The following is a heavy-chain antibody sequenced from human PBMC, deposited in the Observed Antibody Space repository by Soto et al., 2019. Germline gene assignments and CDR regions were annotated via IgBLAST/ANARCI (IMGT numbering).Heavy chain of an antibody. J-gene: IGHJ4*02. Sequence: QVQLVESGGGLVKPGGSLRLSCATSGFIFSDYYMHWIRQAPGKGLEWISYISGNGRIIQYADSAKGRFTISRDNAQNSLYLQMNSLRAEDTALYFCARDFDADSRTGFDYWGQGTLVTVSS. CDR1: GFIFSDYY. CDR3: ARDFDADSRTGFDY. D-gene: IGHD4-17*01. V-gene: IGHV3-11*01. CDR2: ISGNGRII.